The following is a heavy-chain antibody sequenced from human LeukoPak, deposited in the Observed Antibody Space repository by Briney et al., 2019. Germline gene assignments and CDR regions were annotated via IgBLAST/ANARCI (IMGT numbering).Heavy chain of an antibody. Sequence: GGSLRLSCAASGFTFSSYAMSWVRQTPGKGLEWVSAITGSGGSTYYADSVKGRFTISRDNSKNTLYLQMNSLRAEDTAVYYCATDFSNYDFWSGYLDYWGQGTLVTVSS. CDR1: GFTFSSYA. CDR2: ITGSGGST. V-gene: IGHV3-23*01. D-gene: IGHD3-3*01. J-gene: IGHJ4*02. CDR3: ATDFSNYDFWSGYLDY.